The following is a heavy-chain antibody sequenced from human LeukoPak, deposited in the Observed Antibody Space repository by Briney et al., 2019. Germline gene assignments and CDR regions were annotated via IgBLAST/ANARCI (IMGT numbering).Heavy chain of an antibody. CDR1: GGSISSYY. Sequence: SETLSLTCTVSGGSISSYYWSWNRQPAGKGLEWIGRIYTSGSTNYNPSLKSRVTMSVDTSKNQFSLKLSSVTAADTAVYYCARDQGIAVAGDWYFDLWGRGTLVTVSS. V-gene: IGHV4-4*07. J-gene: IGHJ2*01. CDR2: IYTSGST. CDR3: ARDQGIAVAGDWYFDL. D-gene: IGHD6-19*01.